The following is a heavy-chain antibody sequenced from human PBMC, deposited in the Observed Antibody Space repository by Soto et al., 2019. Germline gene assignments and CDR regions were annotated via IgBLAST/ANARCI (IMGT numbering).Heavy chain of an antibody. J-gene: IGHJ6*02. V-gene: IGHV3-74*01. D-gene: IGHD2-21*01. CDR3: ASGIRNYYGADV. Sequence: EVQVVESGGGLVQPGGSLRLSCVASGFTFTAYWMHWVRQAPGQGLVWVSRIKFDGITASYADSVNGRFTISRDNAKNTVYLQMDSLRAEDTGMYCCASGIRNYYGADVWGQGTTVTVSS. CDR1: GFTFTAYW. CDR2: IKFDGITA.